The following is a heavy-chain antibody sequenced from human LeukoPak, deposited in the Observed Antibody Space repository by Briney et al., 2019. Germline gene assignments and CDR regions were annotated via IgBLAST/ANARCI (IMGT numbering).Heavy chain of an antibody. J-gene: IGHJ6*04. Sequence: SETLSLTCTVSGASISSGSNYWGWIRQPPGKGLEWIGSIHYSGSTYYNPSLKSRVTISVDTSKNPFSLELSSVTAPETSVNSCARRGGITGTTELDVWGKGTTVTVSS. CDR2: IHYSGST. CDR1: GASISSGSNY. D-gene: IGHD1-7*01. CDR3: ARRGGITGTTELDV. V-gene: IGHV4-39*01.